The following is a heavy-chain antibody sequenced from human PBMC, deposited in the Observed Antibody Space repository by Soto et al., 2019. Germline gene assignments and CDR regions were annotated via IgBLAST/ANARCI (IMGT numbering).Heavy chain of an antibody. CDR2: ISYDGNVA. J-gene: IGHJ4*02. V-gene: IGHV3-30*18. CDR3: ANQGTITTWDCDY. CDR1: GFTFSNYG. D-gene: IGHD3-3*01. Sequence: QVQLVESGGGVVQPGRSLRLSCAASGFTFSNYGMHWVRQAPGKGLEWVIVISYDGNVAYYADSVKGRFTISRDNSKNTLYLQMNSLRTGDTAMYYWANQGTITTWDCDYWGPGTQVTVTS.